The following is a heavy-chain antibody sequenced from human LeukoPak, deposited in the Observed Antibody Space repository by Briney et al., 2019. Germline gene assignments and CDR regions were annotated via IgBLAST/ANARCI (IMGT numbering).Heavy chain of an antibody. Sequence: TSETLSLTCTVSGGSISSYYWSWMRQPPGKGLEWIGYIYYSGSTNYNPSLKSRVTISVDTSKNQFSLKLSSVTAADTAVYYCARHSDSGVTSPYWYFDLWGRGTLVTVSS. CDR2: IYYSGST. CDR1: GGSISSYY. CDR3: ARHSDSGVTSPYWYFDL. V-gene: IGHV4-59*08. D-gene: IGHD3-10*01. J-gene: IGHJ2*01.